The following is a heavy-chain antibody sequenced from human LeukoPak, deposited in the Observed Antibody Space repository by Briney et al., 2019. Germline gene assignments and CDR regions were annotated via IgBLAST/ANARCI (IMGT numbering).Heavy chain of an antibody. V-gene: IGHV3-48*01. CDR1: GFSFNSYS. CDR2: ISGSSTTI. Sequence: PGGSLRLSCAASGFSFNSYSMSWVRQAPGKGLEWVSYISGSSTTIYYADSVKGRFTISRDSSKNTLFLLMSSLRADDTAVYYCALIPGSGYWGQGTVVTVSS. D-gene: IGHD2-15*01. CDR3: ALIPGSGY. J-gene: IGHJ4*02.